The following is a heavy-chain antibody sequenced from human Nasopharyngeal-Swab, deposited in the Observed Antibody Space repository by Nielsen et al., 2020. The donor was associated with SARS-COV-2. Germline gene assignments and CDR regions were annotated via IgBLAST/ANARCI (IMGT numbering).Heavy chain of an antibody. Sequence: VRQMPGKGLEWVSYISSSSSYTNYADSVKGRFTISRDNAKNSLYLQMNSLRAEDTAVYYCARAPGDGMDVWGQGTTVTVSS. V-gene: IGHV3-11*06. CDR2: ISSSSSYT. CDR3: ARAPGDGMDV. J-gene: IGHJ6*02.